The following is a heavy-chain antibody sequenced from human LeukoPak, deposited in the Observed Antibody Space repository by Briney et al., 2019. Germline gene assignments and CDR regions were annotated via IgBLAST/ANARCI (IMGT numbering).Heavy chain of an antibody. CDR1: GFTFSSYW. CDR2: IKKDGSGK. J-gene: IGHJ4*02. CDR3: ARGYCSSTSCYTVREFDY. D-gene: IGHD2-2*02. V-gene: IGHV3-7*01. Sequence: TGGSLRLSCAASGFTFSSYWMSWVRQAPGKGLEWVANIKKDGSGKYYVDSVKGRLTISRDNAKNSLYLQMNSLRAEDTAVYYCARGYCSSTSCYTVREFDYWGQGTLVTVSS.